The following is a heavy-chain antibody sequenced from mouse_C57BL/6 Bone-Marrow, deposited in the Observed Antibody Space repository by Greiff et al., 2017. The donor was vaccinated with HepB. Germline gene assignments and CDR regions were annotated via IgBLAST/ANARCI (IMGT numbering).Heavy chain of an antibody. CDR2: ISSGGSYT. J-gene: IGHJ3*01. D-gene: IGHD5-1-1*01. V-gene: IGHV5-6*01. Sequence: EVQLVESGGDLVKPGGSLKLSCAASGFTFSSYGMSWVRQTPDKRLEWVATISSGGSYTYYPDSVKGRFTISRDNAKNTLYLQMSSLKSEDTAMYYCARQDTQFAYWGQGTLVTVSA. CDR1: GFTFSSYG. CDR3: ARQDTQFAY.